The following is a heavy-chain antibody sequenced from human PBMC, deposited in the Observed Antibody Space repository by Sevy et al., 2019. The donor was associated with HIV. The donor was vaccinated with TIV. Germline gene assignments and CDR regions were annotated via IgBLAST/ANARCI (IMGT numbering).Heavy chain of an antibody. J-gene: IGHJ4*02. CDR3: AGEGGTKPHDF. D-gene: IGHD2-8*01. CDR2: LFFGCGEI. V-gene: IGHV3-23*01. Sequence: GGSLRLSCAASGFTFSKYSMSWVRQPPGKGLEWVSTLFFGCGEINYADSVKGRFTISRDKSKSSVYLQMDNLRPEDTAVYYCAGEGGTKPHDFWGQGTLVTVSS. CDR1: GFTFSKYS.